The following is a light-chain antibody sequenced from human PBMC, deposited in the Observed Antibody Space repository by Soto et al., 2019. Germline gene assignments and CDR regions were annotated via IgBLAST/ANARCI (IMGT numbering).Light chain of an antibody. CDR1: SGHSSYA. J-gene: IGLJ1*01. Sequence: QPVLTQSPSASASLGASVKLTCTLSSGHSSYAIAWHQQQPEKGPRYLMKLNSDGSHSKGDGIPDRFSGSSSGAERYLTIASLQSEYEADYYCQTWGTGIHYVFGTGTKVTVL. V-gene: IGLV4-69*01. CDR2: LNSDGSH. CDR3: QTWGTGIHYV.